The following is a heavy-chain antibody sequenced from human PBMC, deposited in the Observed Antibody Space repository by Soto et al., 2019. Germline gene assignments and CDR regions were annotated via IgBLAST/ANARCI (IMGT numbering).Heavy chain of an antibody. V-gene: IGHV3-7*05. J-gene: IGHJ4*02. CDR1: GCTFRSFW. CDR2: INPDESEK. CDR3: AREAY. Sequence: PWGSLRLSWAAAGCTFRSFWTSWVRQAPGKGLEWVASINPDESEKYYVDSVEGRFTISRDNAKNSLYLQMNSLRAEDTAVYYCAREAYWGQGTLVTVSS.